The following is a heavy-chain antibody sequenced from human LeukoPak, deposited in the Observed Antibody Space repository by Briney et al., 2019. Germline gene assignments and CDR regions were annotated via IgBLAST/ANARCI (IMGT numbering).Heavy chain of an antibody. D-gene: IGHD3-22*01. CDR3: ARAGSMIPDY. V-gene: IGHV4-39*07. CDR2: IYYSGST. J-gene: IGHJ4*02. CDR1: GGPISSSSYY. Sequence: SETLSLTCTVSGGPISSSSYYWGWIRQPPGKGLEWIGSIYYSGSTYYNPSLKSRVTISVDTSKNQFSLKLSSVTAADTAVYYCARAGSMIPDYWGQGTLVTVSS.